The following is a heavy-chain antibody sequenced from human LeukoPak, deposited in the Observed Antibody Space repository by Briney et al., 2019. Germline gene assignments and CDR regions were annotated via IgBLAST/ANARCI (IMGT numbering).Heavy chain of an antibody. Sequence: GGSLRLSCAASGFTFSRLAMTWVRQAPGKGLEWVSTISACGLYYADAVRGRFTISRDNSRNTLSLQMDSLRAEDTAMYYCAKDHESDGYPCLDHWGLGTLVTVSS. CDR2: ISACGL. CDR3: AKDHESDGYPCLDH. V-gene: IGHV3-23*01. J-gene: IGHJ4*02. CDR1: GFTFSRLA. D-gene: IGHD3-22*01.